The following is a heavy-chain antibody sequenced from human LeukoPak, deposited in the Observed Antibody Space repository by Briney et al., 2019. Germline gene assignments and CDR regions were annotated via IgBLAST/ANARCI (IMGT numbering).Heavy chain of an antibody. CDR1: GFTFSRHA. V-gene: IGHV3-23*01. CDR2: LSGSGYNT. D-gene: IGHD2-2*01. Sequence: GGSLRLSCAASGFTFSRHALSWVRQAPGKGLEWVSSLSGSGYNTYYADSVKGRFTISRDNSKNTVYLQMNSLRAEDTAVYYRAKDPYGTRYFDYWGQGTLVTVSS. J-gene: IGHJ4*02. CDR3: AKDPYGTRYFDY.